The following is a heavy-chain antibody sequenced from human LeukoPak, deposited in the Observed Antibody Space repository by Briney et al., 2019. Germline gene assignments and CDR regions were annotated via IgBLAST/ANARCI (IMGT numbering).Heavy chain of an antibody. J-gene: IGHJ4*02. CDR2: LSASGTTI. V-gene: IGHV3-48*03. D-gene: IGHD1-7*01. CDR3: ARGPGTGHYFDS. CDR1: GFTFSSYP. Sequence: GGSLRLSCAASGFTFSSYPINWVRQAPGKGLEWISYLSASGTTIYYADSVKGRFSISRDHAKNLLYLQMNSLRADDTAVYYCARGPGTGHYFDSWGQGTLVTVSS.